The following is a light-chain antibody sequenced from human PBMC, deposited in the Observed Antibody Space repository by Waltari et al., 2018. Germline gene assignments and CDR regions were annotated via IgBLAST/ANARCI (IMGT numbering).Light chain of an antibody. CDR1: QGISKY. Sequence: DIQMTQSPSSLSASVGDRGTITCRASQGISKYLAWYQQKPGKVPKLLIYAASTLQSGVPSRFSGSGSGPDFTLTISSLQPEDVATYYCQKYNSAPLTFGGGTKVEIK. CDR3: QKYNSAPLT. CDR2: AAS. J-gene: IGKJ4*01. V-gene: IGKV1-27*01.